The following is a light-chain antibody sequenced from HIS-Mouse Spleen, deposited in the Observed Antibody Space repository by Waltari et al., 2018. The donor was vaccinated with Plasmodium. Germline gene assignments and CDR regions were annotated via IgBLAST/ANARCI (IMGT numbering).Light chain of an antibody. J-gene: IGLJ2*01. CDR2: EVS. CDR1: PCDVGGYSY. CDR3: SSYAGSNNLV. V-gene: IGLV2-8*01. Sequence: QSALTQPPSASGSPGQSVTISCTCTPCDVGGYSYVSWYQQHPGKTPKHMIYEVSQRPSGVPDRFSGSKSGNTASLTVSGLQAEDEADYYCSSYAGSNNLVFGGGTKLTVL.